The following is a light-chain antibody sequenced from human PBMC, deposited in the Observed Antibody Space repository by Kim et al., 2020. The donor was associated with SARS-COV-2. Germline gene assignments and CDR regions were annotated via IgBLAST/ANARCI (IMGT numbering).Light chain of an antibody. CDR1: SSNVGSGYD. J-gene: IGLJ3*02. V-gene: IGLV1-40*01. CDR2: ANT. Sequence: QWVTISCAGGSSNVGSGYDVQWYQQLPGTAPKLLIFANTNRPSGVPDRFSGSKSGTSVSLAISGLRAEDEADYYCQSYDSTLNAWVFGGGTQLTVL. CDR3: QSYDSTLNAWV.